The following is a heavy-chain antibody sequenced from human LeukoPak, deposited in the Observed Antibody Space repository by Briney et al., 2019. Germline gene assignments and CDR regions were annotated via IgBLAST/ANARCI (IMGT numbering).Heavy chain of an antibody. J-gene: IGHJ5*02. CDR2: IYYSGST. CDR1: GGSISSYY. CDR3: AKSLYGSGSYYNWFDP. V-gene: IGHV4-59*12. Sequence: PSETLSLTCTVSGGSISSYYWSWIRQPPGKGLEWMGYIYYSGSTNYNPSLKSRVTISVDTSKNQFSLKLSSVTAADTAVYYCAKSLYGSGSYYNWFDPWGQGTLVTVSS. D-gene: IGHD3-10*01.